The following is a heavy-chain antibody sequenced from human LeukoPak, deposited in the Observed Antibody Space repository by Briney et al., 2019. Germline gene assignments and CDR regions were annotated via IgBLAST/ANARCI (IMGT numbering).Heavy chain of an antibody. J-gene: IGHJ6*02. Sequence: ASVKVSCKASGGTFSSYAIGWVRQAPGQGLEWMGGIIPIFGTANYAQKFQGRVTITADESTSTAYMELSSLRSEDKAVYYCASGEQHPYYYYGMDVWGQGTTVTVSS. CDR2: IIPIFGTA. V-gene: IGHV1-69*01. CDR3: ASGEQHPYYYYGMDV. CDR1: GGTFSSYA. D-gene: IGHD6-13*01.